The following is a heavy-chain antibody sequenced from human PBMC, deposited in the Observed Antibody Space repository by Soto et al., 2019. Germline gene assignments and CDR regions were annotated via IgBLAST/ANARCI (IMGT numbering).Heavy chain of an antibody. CDR1: GYTFTSYG. CDR2: ISAYNGNT. V-gene: IGHV1-18*01. CDR3: ARNPPDIVATINFDY. Sequence: QVQLVQSGAEVKKPGASVKVSCKASGYTFTSYGINWVRQAPGQGLEWMGWISAYNGNTNYAQKLQGRVTMTTDTSTSTAYMELRSLRSDDTAVYYCARNPPDIVATINFDYWGQGTLVTVSS. J-gene: IGHJ4*02. D-gene: IGHD5-12*01.